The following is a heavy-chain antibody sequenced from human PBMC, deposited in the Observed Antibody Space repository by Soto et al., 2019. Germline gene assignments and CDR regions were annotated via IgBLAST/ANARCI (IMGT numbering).Heavy chain of an antibody. J-gene: IGHJ4*02. V-gene: IGHV1-18*01. CDR2: ISTNNRDT. D-gene: IGHD2-2*01. CDR3: ARGNRDIVAVPAAYHFDY. CDR1: GYTFTTYG. Sequence: ASVKVSCKTSGYTFTTYGVTWVRQAPGQGLEWIGWISTNNRDTNYAQTVQGRVTMTRNTSTSTAYMELSSLRSEGTAVYYCARGNRDIVAVPAAYHFDYWGQGTLVTVSS.